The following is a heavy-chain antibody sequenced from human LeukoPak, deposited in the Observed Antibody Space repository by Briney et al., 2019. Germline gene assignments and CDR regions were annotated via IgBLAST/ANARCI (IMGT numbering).Heavy chain of an antibody. V-gene: IGHV4-59*04. CDR1: GGSISTYY. Sequence: SETLSLTCTVSGGSISTYYWTWIRQPPGKGLEWVGYTQYSGNTFYNVALKSRVTISLDTSKSQFSLRLTSVTAADTAVYFCARYYGSGRDADYWGQGTLVTVSS. D-gene: IGHD3-10*01. CDR2: TQYSGNT. CDR3: ARYYGSGRDADY. J-gene: IGHJ4*02.